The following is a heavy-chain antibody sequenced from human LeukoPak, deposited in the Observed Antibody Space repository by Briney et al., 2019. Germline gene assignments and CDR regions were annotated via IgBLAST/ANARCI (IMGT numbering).Heavy chain of an antibody. J-gene: IGHJ4*02. Sequence: SSETLSLTCTVSGGSISSSSYYWGWIRQPPGKGLEWIGSINYSGRTYYNPSLKSRVTISVDTSKNQFSLKLSSVTAADTAVYYCARQGYYYDSSGYYSGSFDYWGQGTLVTVSS. CDR1: GGSISSSSYY. CDR3: ARQGYYYDSSGYYSGSFDY. D-gene: IGHD3-22*01. CDR2: INYSGRT. V-gene: IGHV4-39*01.